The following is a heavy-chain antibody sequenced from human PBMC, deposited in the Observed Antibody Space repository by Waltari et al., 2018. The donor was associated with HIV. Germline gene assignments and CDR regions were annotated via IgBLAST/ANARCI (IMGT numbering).Heavy chain of an antibody. CDR1: GGSISSFH. D-gene: IGHD2-15*01. J-gene: IGHJ6*02. V-gene: IGHV4-59*01. CDR3: EKWAGGGFYWDGMDV. Sequence: QVHLQESGPGLVKPSETLSLTCTVSGGSISSFHYSWIRQPPGQGLEWIGYVYYTGNTDYTPPLKSRVTISVDTSKNQFSRKMSSVTAADTAVYYCEKWAGGGFYWDGMDVWGQGTTVTVSS. CDR2: VYYTGNT.